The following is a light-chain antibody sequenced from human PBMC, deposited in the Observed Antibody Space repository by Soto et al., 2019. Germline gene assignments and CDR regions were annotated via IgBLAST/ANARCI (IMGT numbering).Light chain of an antibody. CDR1: SSNIGGNS. J-gene: IGLJ1*01. CDR2: DDN. Sequence: QSVMTQPPSVSAAPGQKVTISCSGSSSNIGGNSVSWYQQLPRTAPQLLIYDDNNRPSGIPYRFSGSKSGTSATLGITGFQTGDEADYYCGSWDSSLSAYVFGTGTKLTVL. CDR3: GSWDSSLSAYV. V-gene: IGLV1-51*01.